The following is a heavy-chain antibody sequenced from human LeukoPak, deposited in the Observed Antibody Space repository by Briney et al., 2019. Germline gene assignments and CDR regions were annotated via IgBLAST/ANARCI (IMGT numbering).Heavy chain of an antibody. CDR1: GITFSSYS. CDR2: ISSSSSYI. D-gene: IGHD3-22*01. CDR3: ARDAYYYDSSTNNWFDP. J-gene: IGHJ5*02. V-gene: IGHV3-21*01. Sequence: GGSLRLSCAASGITFSSYSMNWVRQAPGKGLEWVSSISSSSSYIYYADSVKGRFTISRDNAKNSLYLQMNSLRAEDTAVYYCARDAYYYDSSTNNWFDPWGQGTLVTVSS.